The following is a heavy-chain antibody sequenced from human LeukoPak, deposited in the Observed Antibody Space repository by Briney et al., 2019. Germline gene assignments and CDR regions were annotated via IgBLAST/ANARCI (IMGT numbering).Heavy chain of an antibody. J-gene: IGHJ6*03. V-gene: IGHV4-39*07. CDR1: GGSISSSSYY. Sequence: PSETLSLTCTVSGGSISSSSYYWGWIRQPPGKGLEWIGSIYYSGSTYYNPSLKSRVTISVDTSKNQFSLKLSSVTAADTAVYYCARGRYYYYYMDVWGKGTTVTVSS. CDR2: IYYSGST. CDR3: ARGRYYYYYMDV.